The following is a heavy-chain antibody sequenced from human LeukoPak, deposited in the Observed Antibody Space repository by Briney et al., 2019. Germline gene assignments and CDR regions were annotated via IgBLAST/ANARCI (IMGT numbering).Heavy chain of an antibody. V-gene: IGHV3-21*01. D-gene: IGHD6-19*01. CDR3: ARAKEEQWLVFDY. J-gene: IGHJ4*02. CDR2: ISSSSSYI. CDR1: EFTFSSYS. Sequence: GGSLRLSCAASEFTFSSYSMNWVRQAPGKGLEWVSSISSSSSYIYYADSVKGRFTISRDNAKNSLYLQMNSLRAEDTAVYYCARAKEEQWLVFDYWGRGTLVTVSS.